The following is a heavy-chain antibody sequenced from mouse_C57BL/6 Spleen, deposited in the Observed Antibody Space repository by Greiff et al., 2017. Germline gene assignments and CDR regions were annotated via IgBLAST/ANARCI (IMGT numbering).Heavy chain of an antibody. V-gene: IGHV1-22*01. Sequence: EVQLQQSGPELVKPGASVKMSCKASGYTFTDYNMHWVKQSHGKSLEWIGYINPNNGGTSYNQKFKGKATLTVNKSSSTAYMELRSLTSEDSAVYYCVLITTVVASDYFDYWGQGTTLTVSS. CDR1: GYTFTDYN. D-gene: IGHD1-1*01. J-gene: IGHJ2*01. CDR2: INPNNGGT. CDR3: VLITTVVASDYFDY.